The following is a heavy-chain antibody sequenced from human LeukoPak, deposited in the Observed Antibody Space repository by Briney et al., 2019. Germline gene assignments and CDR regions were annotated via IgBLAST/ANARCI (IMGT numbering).Heavy chain of an antibody. CDR1: GGTFSSYA. CDR3: ARGKGPFDY. Sequence: GASVKVSCKASGGTFSSYAISWVRQAPGQGLEWMGGIIPIFGTANYAQKFQGRVTITRNTSISTAYMELSSLRSEDTAVYYCARGKGPFDYWGQGTLVTVSS. J-gene: IGHJ4*02. V-gene: IGHV1-69*05. CDR2: IIPIFGTA.